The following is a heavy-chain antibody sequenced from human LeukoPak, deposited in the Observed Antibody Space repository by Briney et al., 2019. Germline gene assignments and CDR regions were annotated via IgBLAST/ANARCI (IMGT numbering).Heavy chain of an antibody. J-gene: IGHJ4*02. Sequence: PGGSLRLSCAASGFTFSSYWMSSVRQAPGKGLEWVANIKQDGSEKYYVDSVKGRFTISRDNAKNSLYLQMNSLRAEDTAVYYCARLYYYDPYGSYFDYWGQGTLVTVSS. CDR3: ARLYYYDPYGSYFDY. CDR1: GFTFSSYW. V-gene: IGHV3-7*01. CDR2: IKQDGSEK. D-gene: IGHD3-22*01.